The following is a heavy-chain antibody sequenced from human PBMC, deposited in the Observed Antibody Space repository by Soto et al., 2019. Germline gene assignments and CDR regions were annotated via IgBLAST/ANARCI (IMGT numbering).Heavy chain of an antibody. J-gene: IGHJ5*02. Sequence: SETLSLTCTVSGGSVSSGSYYWSWIRQPPGKGLEWIGYIYYSGSTNYNPSLKSRVTISVDTSKNQFSLKLSSVTAADTAVYYCATDNFSRLCYDILTGCWWFDPWGQGTLVTVSS. V-gene: IGHV4-61*01. CDR2: IYYSGST. CDR1: GGSVSSGSYY. D-gene: IGHD3-9*01. CDR3: ATDNFSRLCYDILTGCWWFDP.